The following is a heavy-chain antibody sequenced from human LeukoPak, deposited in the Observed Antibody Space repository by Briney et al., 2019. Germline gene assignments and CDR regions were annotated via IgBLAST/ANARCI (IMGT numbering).Heavy chain of an antibody. CDR2: ISGSGGST. V-gene: IGHV3-23*01. D-gene: IGHD6-19*01. CDR1: GFTFSSYG. Sequence: PGGSLRLSCAASGFTFSSYGTSWVRQAPGKGLEWVSAISGSGGSTFYADSVKGRFTISRDNSKNTLYLQMNSLRAEDTAVYYCAKVYSAGWYPGYFDYWGQGTLVTVSS. CDR3: AKVYSAGWYPGYFDY. J-gene: IGHJ4*02.